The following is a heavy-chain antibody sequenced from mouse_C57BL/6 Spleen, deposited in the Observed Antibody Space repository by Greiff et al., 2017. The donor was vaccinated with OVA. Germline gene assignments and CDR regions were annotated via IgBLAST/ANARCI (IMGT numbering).Heavy chain of an antibody. V-gene: IGHV1-53*01. J-gene: IGHJ1*03. CDR2: INPSNGGT. D-gene: IGHD1-1*01. Sequence: QVQLQQPGTELVKPGASVKLSCKASGYTFTSYWMHWVKQRPGQGLEWIGNINPSNGGTNYNKKFKSKATLTVDKSSSTAYMQLSSLTSEDAAVYYCARAVATRYFDVWGTGTTVTVSS. CDR1: GYTFTSYW. CDR3: ARAVATRYFDV.